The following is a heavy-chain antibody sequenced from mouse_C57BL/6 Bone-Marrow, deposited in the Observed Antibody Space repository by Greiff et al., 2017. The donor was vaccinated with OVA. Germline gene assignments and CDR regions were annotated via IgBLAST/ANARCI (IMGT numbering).Heavy chain of an antibody. CDR1: GFTFSSYT. D-gene: IGHD2-1*01. Sequence: EVHLVESGGGLVKPGGSLKLSCAASGFTFSSYTMSWVRQTPEKRLEWVATISGGGGNTYYPDSVKGRFTISRDNAKNTLYLQMSSLRSEDTALYYCARRGGNYVWFAYWGQGTLVTVSA. V-gene: IGHV5-9*01. CDR3: ARRGGNYVWFAY. CDR2: ISGGGGNT. J-gene: IGHJ3*01.